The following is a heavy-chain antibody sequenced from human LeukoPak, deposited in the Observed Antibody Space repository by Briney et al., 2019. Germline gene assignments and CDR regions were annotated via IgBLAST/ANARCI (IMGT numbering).Heavy chain of an antibody. CDR2: ISSSNNYI. V-gene: IGHV3-21*01. CDR1: GFTFCNYN. CDR3: ARRSPNYYVDY. J-gene: IGHJ4*02. Sequence: GGSLRLSCAASGFTFCNYNMNWVRQPPGKGLEWVSSISSSNNYIYYADSVKGRFTISRDNAKNSLYLQMNSLRAEDTAVYYCARRSPNYYVDYWGQGTPVTVSS.